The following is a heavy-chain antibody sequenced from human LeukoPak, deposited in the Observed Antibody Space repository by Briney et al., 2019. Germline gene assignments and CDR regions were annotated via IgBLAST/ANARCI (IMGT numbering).Heavy chain of an antibody. CDR2: IYSGGST. CDR1: GFTVSSNY. Sequence: GGSLRLSCAASGFTVSSNYMSWVRQAPGKGLEWVSVIYSGGSTYYADSVKGRFTISRDNSKSTLYLQMNSLRAEDTAVYYCARDQSGSYYFDYWGQGTLVTVSS. CDR3: ARDQSGSYYFDY. J-gene: IGHJ4*02. V-gene: IGHV3-66*01. D-gene: IGHD1-26*01.